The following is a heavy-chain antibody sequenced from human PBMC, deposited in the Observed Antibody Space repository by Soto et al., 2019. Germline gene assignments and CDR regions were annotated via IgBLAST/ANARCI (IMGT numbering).Heavy chain of an antibody. CDR1: GGSILDSTYY. Sequence: SETMSLTCTVSGGSILDSTYYWAWIRQSPGKGLEWIGTIFYSGGTFYTPSLKSRVTMSVDTSNNQFSLKLSSVTAADTAVYYCARQASGYYYGWFDPWGQGTLVTVSS. V-gene: IGHV4-39*01. D-gene: IGHD3-22*01. CDR2: IFYSGGT. CDR3: ARQASGYYYGWFDP. J-gene: IGHJ5*02.